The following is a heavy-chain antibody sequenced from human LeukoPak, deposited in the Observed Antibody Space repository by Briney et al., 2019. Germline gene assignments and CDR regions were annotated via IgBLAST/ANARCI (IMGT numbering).Heavy chain of an antibody. CDR1: GGTFGSYA. V-gene: IGHV1-69*13. CDR2: IIPIFGTA. D-gene: IGHD3-9*01. CDR3: ARAPSLLRYFDWLLYEPQIDY. J-gene: IGHJ4*02. Sequence: GASVKVSCKASGGTFGSYAISWVRQAPGQGLEWMGGIIPIFGTANYAQKFQGRVTITADESTSTAYMGLSSLRSDDTAVYYCARAPSLLRYFDWLLYEPQIDYWGQGTLVTVSS.